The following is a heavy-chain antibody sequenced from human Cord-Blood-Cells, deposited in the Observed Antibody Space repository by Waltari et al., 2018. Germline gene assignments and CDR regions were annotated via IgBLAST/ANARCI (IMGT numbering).Heavy chain of an antibody. D-gene: IGHD1-1*01. CDR3: TTGNNWNDFDY. CDR2: IKSKTEGGTT. CDR1: GFTFSNAW. V-gene: IGHV3-15*01. J-gene: IGHJ4*02. Sequence: EVQLVESGGGLVKPGGSLRLSCAASGFTFSNAWMSWVRQAPGKGLEWVGRIKSKTEGGTTDYAAPVKGRFTISRDDSKNTLYLQMNSLKTEDTAVYYCTTGNNWNDFDYWGQGTLVTVSS.